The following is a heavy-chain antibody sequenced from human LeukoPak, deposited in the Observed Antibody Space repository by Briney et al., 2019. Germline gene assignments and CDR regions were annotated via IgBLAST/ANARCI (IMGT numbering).Heavy chain of an antibody. Sequence: SETLSLTCVVSGGSISSSNWWSWVRQPPGKGLEWIGEIYHSGSTNYNPSLKSRVTISVDKSKNQLSLKLSSVTAADTAVYYCARLKTYYDFWSGYLDFDYWGQGTLVTVSS. J-gene: IGHJ4*02. V-gene: IGHV4-4*02. CDR1: GGSISSSNW. CDR3: ARLKTYYDFWSGYLDFDY. CDR2: IYHSGST. D-gene: IGHD3-3*01.